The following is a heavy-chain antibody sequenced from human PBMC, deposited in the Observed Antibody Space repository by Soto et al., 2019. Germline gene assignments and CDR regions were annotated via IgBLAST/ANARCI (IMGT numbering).Heavy chain of an antibody. V-gene: IGHV4-4*02. CDR3: ARDRGAAAARGRCDP. Sequence: QVQLQESGPGLVKPSGTLSLTCAVSGGSISSSNWWSWVRQPPGKGLEWIGEIYHSGSTNYNPSLKSRVTNAVDKSKNQFSLKLSSVTAADTAVYYCARDRGAAAARGRCDPWGQGTLVTVSS. J-gene: IGHJ5*02. CDR1: GGSISSSNW. D-gene: IGHD6-13*01. CDR2: IYHSGST.